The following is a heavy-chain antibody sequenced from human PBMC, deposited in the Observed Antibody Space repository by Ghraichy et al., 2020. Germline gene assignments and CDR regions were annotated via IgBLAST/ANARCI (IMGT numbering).Heavy chain of an antibody. CDR1: GSSISSGCYY. V-gene: IGHV4-30-4*01. D-gene: IGHD3-16*01. J-gene: IGHJ6*02. Sequence: SETLSLTCTVSGSSISSGCYYWTWIRQHPVKGLEWIGYIYNSGSTYYNPSLRSRLTISLDTSKNQFSLQLSSVTAADTAVYFCSGGGLRGYNGMDVWGQGTTVTVSS. CDR3: SGGGLRGYNGMDV. CDR2: IYNSGST.